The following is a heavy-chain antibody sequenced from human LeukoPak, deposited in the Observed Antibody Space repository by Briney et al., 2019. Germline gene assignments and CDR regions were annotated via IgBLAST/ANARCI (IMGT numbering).Heavy chain of an antibody. V-gene: IGHV3-74*01. CDR1: GFTFSSYW. D-gene: IGHD2-15*01. CDR3: ARDISVRYCSGGSCYPFYYYYGLDV. Sequence: GGSLRLSCAASGFTFSSYWMHWVRQAPGKGLVWVSRINSDGSSTNYADSVKGRFTISRDNAKNTLYLQINSLRAEDTAVYYCARDISVRYCSGGSCYPFYYYYGLDVWGQGSSVTVSS. CDR2: INSDGSST. J-gene: IGHJ6*02.